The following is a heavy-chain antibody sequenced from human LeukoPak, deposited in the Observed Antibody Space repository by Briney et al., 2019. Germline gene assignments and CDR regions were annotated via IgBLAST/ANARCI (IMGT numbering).Heavy chain of an antibody. CDR2: IRSKANSYAT. V-gene: IGHV3-73*01. D-gene: IGHD3-10*01. CDR3: TTYYYGSGSYYTPTNPVGY. CDR1: GFTFSGSA. J-gene: IGHJ4*02. Sequence: GGSLRLSCAASGFTFSGSAMHWVRQASGKGLEWVGRIRSKANSYATAYAASVKGRFTISRDDSKNTAYLQMNSLKTEDTAVYYCTTYYYGSGSYYTPTNPVGYWGQGTLVTVSS.